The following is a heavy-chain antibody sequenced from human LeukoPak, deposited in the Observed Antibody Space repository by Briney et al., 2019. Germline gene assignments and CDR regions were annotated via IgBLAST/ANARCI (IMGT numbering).Heavy chain of an antibody. CDR2: IYPGDSDT. V-gene: IGHV5-51*01. CDR1: GYTFSNCW. J-gene: IGHJ3*02. CDR3: ASAGDSSDYYYFSAFDI. Sequence: GASLKISCKGSGYTFSNCWIGWVRQMPGKGLEWMGIIYPGDSDTTYTPSFQGQVTIAAAKTISCAYLQWTSLKASDMAISDRASAGDSSDYYYFSAFDIWGQGTMVTVSS. D-gene: IGHD3-22*01.